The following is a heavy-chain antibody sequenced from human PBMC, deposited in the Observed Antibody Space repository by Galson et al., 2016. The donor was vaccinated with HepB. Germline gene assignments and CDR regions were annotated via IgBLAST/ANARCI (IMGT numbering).Heavy chain of an antibody. D-gene: IGHD3-3*01. CDR3: ARDNYDFSSGYFPHLFDY. J-gene: IGHJ4*02. CDR2: ISSSGSTI. V-gene: IGHV3-48*03. CDR1: GFTFSAYE. Sequence: SLRLSCAASGFTFSAYEMNWVRQAPGKGLEWVSYISSSGSTIYYADSVKGRFTISRDNAKNSLYLQMNSLRAEDTAVYLCARDNYDFSSGYFPHLFDYWGQGTPVTVSS.